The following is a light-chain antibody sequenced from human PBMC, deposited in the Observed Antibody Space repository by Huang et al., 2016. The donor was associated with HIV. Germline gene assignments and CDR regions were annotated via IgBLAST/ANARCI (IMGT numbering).Light chain of an antibody. Sequence: ETVLTQSPATLSLSPGERATLSCRASQIVNSYLAWYQQKPGQTPRLLIYDASNRATGIPARFSGSGSGTDFTLTISSLEPEDFAVYDCQQRKYWPPITFGQGTRLEIK. CDR3: QQRKYWPPIT. CDR1: QIVNSY. CDR2: DAS. V-gene: IGKV3-11*01. J-gene: IGKJ5*01.